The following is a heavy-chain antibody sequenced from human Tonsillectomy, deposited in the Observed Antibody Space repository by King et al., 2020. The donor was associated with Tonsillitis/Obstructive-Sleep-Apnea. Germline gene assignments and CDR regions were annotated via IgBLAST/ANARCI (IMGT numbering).Heavy chain of an antibody. V-gene: IGHV3-43*02. CDR3: AKDSCGYFYLDY. CDR2: ISGDGGST. D-gene: IGHD3-22*01. Sequence: VQLVESGGGVVQPGGSLRLSCAASGFTFDDYAMHWVRQAPGKGLEWVSLISGDGGSTYYADSVKGRFTISRDNSKNSLYLQMNSIRTEATALYYCAKDSCGYFYLDYWGQGTLVTVSS. J-gene: IGHJ4*02. CDR1: GFTFDDYA.